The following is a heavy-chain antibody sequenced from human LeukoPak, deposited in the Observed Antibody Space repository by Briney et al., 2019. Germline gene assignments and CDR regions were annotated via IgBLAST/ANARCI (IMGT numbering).Heavy chain of an antibody. CDR1: GYTFTTYG. J-gene: IGHJ3*02. Sequence: GASVKVSCKASGYTFTTYGITWVRQAPGQGLEWMGWISAYNGNTNYAQELQGRVTMTTDTSTRTAYMELRSLRSDDTAVYYCARGHYYDSTDALDIWGQGTMVTVSS. CDR2: ISAYNGNT. V-gene: IGHV1-18*01. CDR3: ARGHYYDSTDALDI. D-gene: IGHD3-22*01.